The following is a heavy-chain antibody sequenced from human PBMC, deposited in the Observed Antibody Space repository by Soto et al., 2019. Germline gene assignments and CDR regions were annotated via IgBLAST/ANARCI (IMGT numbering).Heavy chain of an antibody. V-gene: IGHV1-18*01. D-gene: IGHD3-10*01. Sequence: GASMKVSCKASGYTSTSYGISWVRQAPGQGLERMGWISAYNGKTNYAQKPQGRVTMTTDTSTSTAYMELRSLRSDDTAVYFCAGGWFGEFVYNFDYWGQGTLVTVSS. CDR2: ISAYNGKT. CDR1: GYTSTSYG. CDR3: AGGWFGEFVYNFDY. J-gene: IGHJ4*02.